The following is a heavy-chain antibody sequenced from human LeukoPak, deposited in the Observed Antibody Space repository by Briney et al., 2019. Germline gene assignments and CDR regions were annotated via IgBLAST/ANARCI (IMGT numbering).Heavy chain of an antibody. J-gene: IGHJ3*02. Sequence: ASVKVSCKASGYTFTNYAMNWVRQAPGQGLEWMGWISAYNGNTELAQKFQGRVTLSTDASTSTAYVELRSLTSDDTAVYFCARGGSRSRRGDDAFDIWGQGTMVTVSS. CDR1: GYTFTNYA. CDR2: ISAYNGNT. CDR3: ARGGSRSRRGDDAFDI. V-gene: IGHV1-18*01. D-gene: IGHD3-10*01.